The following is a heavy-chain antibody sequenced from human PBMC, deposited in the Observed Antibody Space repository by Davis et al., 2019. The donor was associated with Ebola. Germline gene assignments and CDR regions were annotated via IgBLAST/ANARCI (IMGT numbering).Heavy chain of an antibody. J-gene: IGHJ4*02. V-gene: IGHV3-7*01. CDR2: IKGDGTNK. CDR3: VRDRGWLQHDF. CDR1: GFTFSSYL. D-gene: IGHD5-24*01. Sequence: GESLKISCAASGFTFSSYLMTWVRQAPGKGLEWVAYIKGDGTNKNNVDSVKGRFTISRDNAKNSRSLQMNSLRAEDTAVYYCVRDRGWLQHDFWGQGTLVIVSS.